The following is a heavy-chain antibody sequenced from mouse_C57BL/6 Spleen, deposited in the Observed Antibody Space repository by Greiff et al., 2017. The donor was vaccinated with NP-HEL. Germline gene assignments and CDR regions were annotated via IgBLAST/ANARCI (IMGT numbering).Heavy chain of an antibody. V-gene: IGHV1-54*01. Sequence: QVQLKESGAELVRPGTSVKVSCKASGYAFTNYLIEWVKQRPGQGLEWIGVINPGSGGTNYNEKLKGKATLTADKSSSTAYMQLSSLTSEDSAVYFCARKKDRTTALDYWGQGTTLTVSS. J-gene: IGHJ2*01. D-gene: IGHD1-2*01. CDR2: INPGSGGT. CDR1: GYAFTNYL. CDR3: ARKKDRTTALDY.